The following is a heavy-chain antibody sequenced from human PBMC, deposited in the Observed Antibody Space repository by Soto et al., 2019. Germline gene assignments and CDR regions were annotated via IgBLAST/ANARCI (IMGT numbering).Heavy chain of an antibody. Sequence: SETLSLTCTVSGGSISSYYWSWIRQPPGKGLEWIGYIYYSGSTNYNPSLKSRVTISVDTSKNQFSLKLSSVTAADTAVYYCARVGSGSYYSWVRWFDPWGQGTLVTVS. CDR3: ARVGSGSYYSWVRWFDP. CDR1: GGSISSYY. D-gene: IGHD3-10*01. CDR2: IYYSGST. V-gene: IGHV4-59*01. J-gene: IGHJ5*02.